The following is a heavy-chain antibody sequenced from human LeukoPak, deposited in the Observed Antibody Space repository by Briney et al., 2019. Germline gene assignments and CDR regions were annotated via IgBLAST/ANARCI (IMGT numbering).Heavy chain of an antibody. J-gene: IGHJ4*02. CDR1: GFTFSSYG. CDR2: ISYDGSNK. V-gene: IGHV3-30*18. Sequence: GGSLRLSCAASGFTFSSYGMHWVRQAPGKGLEWVAVISYDGSNKYYADSVKGRFTISRDNSKNTLYLQMNSLRAEDTAVYYCAKPPTYSSSWYPFDCWGQGTLVTVSS. CDR3: AKPPTYSSSWYPFDC. D-gene: IGHD6-13*01.